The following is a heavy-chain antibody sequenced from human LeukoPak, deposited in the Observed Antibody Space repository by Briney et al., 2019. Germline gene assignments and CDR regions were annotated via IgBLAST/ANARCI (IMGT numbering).Heavy chain of an antibody. V-gene: IGHV4-34*01. CDR3: ARGSPTGLGDHDAFDI. Sequence: SETLSLTCGISGGSLSAYYWNWIRQPPGKGLEWIGEINHSGITDHNPSLKSRVTISLDTYKNQFSLKLSSVPAADTAVYYCARGSPTGLGDHDAFDIWGQGTMVTVSS. CDR1: GGSLSAYY. D-gene: IGHD3-16*01. CDR2: INHSGIT. J-gene: IGHJ3*02.